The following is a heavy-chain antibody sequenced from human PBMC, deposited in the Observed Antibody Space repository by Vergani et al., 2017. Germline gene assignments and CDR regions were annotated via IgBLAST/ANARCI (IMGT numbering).Heavy chain of an antibody. CDR2: IYSGGST. V-gene: IGHV3-53*01. J-gene: IGHJ4*02. CDR1: GFTVSSNY. CDR3: ARSPYSYGDYNLRDY. D-gene: IGHD4-17*01. Sequence: EVQLVESGGGLIQPGGSLRLSCAASGFTVSSNYMSWVRKGPGKGLEWVSVIYSGGSTYYADSVKGRFTISRDNSKNTLYLQVNSLRAEDPAVDYWARSPYSYGDYNLRDYWGQGTLVTVSS.